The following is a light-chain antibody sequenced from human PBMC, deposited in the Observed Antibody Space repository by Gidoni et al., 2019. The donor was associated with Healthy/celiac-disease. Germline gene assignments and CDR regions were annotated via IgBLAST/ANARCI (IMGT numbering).Light chain of an antibody. J-gene: IGKJ4*01. CDR2: GAS. CDR3: QQDNNWTPLT. V-gene: IGKV3-15*01. Sequence: EIVMTQSPATLSVSPGERATLSCRASQSVSSNFAWYQQKPGQDPRLLIYGASTRATGLTARFSGSGSGTEFTLTISSLQSEDFAVYYCQQDNNWTPLTFGGGTKVEIK. CDR1: QSVSSN.